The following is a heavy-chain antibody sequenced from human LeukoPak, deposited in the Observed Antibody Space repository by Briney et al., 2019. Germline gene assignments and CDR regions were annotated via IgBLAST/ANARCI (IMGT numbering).Heavy chain of an antibody. J-gene: IGHJ4*02. D-gene: IGHD3-10*01. CDR1: GGSFSDYY. CDR3: ARGRGSLWFGELFDY. CDR2: INHSGST. Sequence: SETLSLTCAVYGGSFSDYYWSWIRQPPGKGLEWIGEINHSGSTNYNPSLKSRVTISVDTSKNQFSLKLSSVTAADTAVYYCARGRGSLWFGELFDYWGQGTLVTVSS. V-gene: IGHV4-34*01.